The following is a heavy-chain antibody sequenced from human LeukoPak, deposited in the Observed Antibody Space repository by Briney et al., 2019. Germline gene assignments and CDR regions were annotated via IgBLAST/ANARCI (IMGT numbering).Heavy chain of an antibody. D-gene: IGHD3-22*01. V-gene: IGHV3-21*01. J-gene: IGHJ4*02. CDR2: ISGSSIYI. CDR1: GFTFSTYS. Sequence: GGSLGLSCAASGFTFSTYSMNWVRQAPGKGLEWVSSISGSSIYIYYADSVKGRFTISRDNAKNSLYLQMNSLRAEDTAVYYCARDPPYYGSSGYYYDYWGQGTLVTVSS. CDR3: ARDPPYYGSSGYYYDY.